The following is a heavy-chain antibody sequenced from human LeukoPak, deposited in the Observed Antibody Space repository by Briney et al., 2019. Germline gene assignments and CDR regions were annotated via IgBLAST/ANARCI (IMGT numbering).Heavy chain of an antibody. D-gene: IGHD4-17*01. CDR1: GYSFTSYW. CDR3: ARHGDDGDLEELRCDY. Sequence: GESLRISCKGSGYSFTSYWISWVRQMPGKGLEWMGRIDPSDSYTNYSPSFQGHVTISADKSISTAYLQWSSLKASDTARYYCARHGDDGDLEELRCDYWGQGTLVTVSS. CDR2: IDPSDSYT. V-gene: IGHV5-10-1*01. J-gene: IGHJ4*02.